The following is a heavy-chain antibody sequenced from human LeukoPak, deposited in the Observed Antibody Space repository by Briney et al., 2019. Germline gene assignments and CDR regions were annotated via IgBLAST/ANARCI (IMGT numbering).Heavy chain of an antibody. CDR3: ASGLSSGWKTFDY. D-gene: IGHD6-19*01. J-gene: IGHJ4*02. CDR1: GGSFSGYY. V-gene: IGHV4-34*01. CDR2: INHSGST. Sequence: SETLSLTCAVYGGSFSGYYWSWIRQPPGKGLEWIGEINHSGSTNYNPSLKSRVTISVDTSKNQFSLKLSSVTAADTAVYYCASGLSSGWKTFDYWGQGTLVTVSS.